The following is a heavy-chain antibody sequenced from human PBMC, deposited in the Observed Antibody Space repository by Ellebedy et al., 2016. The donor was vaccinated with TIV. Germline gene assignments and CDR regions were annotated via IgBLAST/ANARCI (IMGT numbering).Heavy chain of an antibody. D-gene: IGHD4-23*01. CDR2: IYYSGST. J-gene: IGHJ4*02. V-gene: IGHV4-39*07. CDR1: GGSISSSSYY. CDR3: GRGCDTHCQLPNN. Sequence: SETLSLTXTVSGGSISSSSYYWGWIRQPPGKGLEWIGSIYYSGSTYYNPSLKSRVTISVDTSKNQFSLKLSSVTAADTAVYYCGRGCDTHCQLPNNWGQGTLVTVSS.